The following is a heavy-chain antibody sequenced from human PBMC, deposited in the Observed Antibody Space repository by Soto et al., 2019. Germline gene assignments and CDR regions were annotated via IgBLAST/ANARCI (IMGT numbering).Heavy chain of an antibody. J-gene: IGHJ4*02. CDR1: GFTFSSYW. V-gene: IGHV3-74*01. CDR3: ARDRIAVAALDS. Sequence: PGESLKISCAASGFTFSSYWMHWVRQVPGKGLMWVSRIISDGSGTSYADSVKGRFTISRDNARNTLYLQMNSLRAEDTAVYYCARDRIAVAALDSWGQGTLVTVSS. D-gene: IGHD6-19*01. CDR2: IISDGSGT.